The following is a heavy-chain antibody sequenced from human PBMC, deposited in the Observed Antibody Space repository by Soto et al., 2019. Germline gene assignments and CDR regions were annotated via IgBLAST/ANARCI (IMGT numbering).Heavy chain of an antibody. Sequence: GGSLRLSCAASGFTFSSYSMNWVRQAPGKGLEWVSSISSSSSYIYYADSVKGRFTISRDNAKNSLYLQMNSLRAEDTAVYYCARDRGTVAGTLGYCYYGMDVWGQGTTVTVSS. CDR3: ARDRGTVAGTLGYCYYGMDV. V-gene: IGHV3-21*01. CDR2: ISSSSSYI. J-gene: IGHJ6*02. D-gene: IGHD6-19*01. CDR1: GFTFSSYS.